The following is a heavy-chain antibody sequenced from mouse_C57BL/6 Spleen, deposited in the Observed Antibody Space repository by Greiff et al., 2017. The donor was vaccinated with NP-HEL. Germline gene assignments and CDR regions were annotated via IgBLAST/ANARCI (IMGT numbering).Heavy chain of an antibody. D-gene: IGHD1-1*01. CDR2: IHPNSGST. Sequence: VQLQQPGAELVKPGASVKLSCKASGYTFTSYWMHWVKQRPGQGLEWIGMIHPNSGSTNYNEKLKSKATLTVDKSSSTAYMQLSSLTSEDSAVYYCARSDYGRTWFAYWGQGTLVTVSA. J-gene: IGHJ3*01. V-gene: IGHV1-64*01. CDR3: ARSDYGRTWFAY. CDR1: GYTFTSYW.